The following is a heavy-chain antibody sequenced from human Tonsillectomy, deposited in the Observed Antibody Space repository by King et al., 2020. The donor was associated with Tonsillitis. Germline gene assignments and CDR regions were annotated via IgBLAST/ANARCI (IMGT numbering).Heavy chain of an antibody. CDR3: ARGRYCRCGSCYSHFDY. V-gene: IGHV1-2*02. CDR2: INPYSGDT. CDR1: GYSFTDYY. D-gene: IGHD2-15*01. J-gene: IGHJ4*02. Sequence: HGQLVRSGAEVKKPGASVKVSCRASGYSFTDYYVHWVRQAPRQGLEWMGWINPYSGDTNYAQNFQGGVTMTRDTSITTTYMELTRLTSDDTAVYYCARGRYCRCGSCYSHFDYWGQGTQVTVSS.